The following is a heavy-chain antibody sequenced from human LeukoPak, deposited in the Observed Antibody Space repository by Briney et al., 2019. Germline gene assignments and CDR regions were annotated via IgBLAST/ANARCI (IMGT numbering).Heavy chain of an antibody. J-gene: IGHJ6*02. Sequence: GGSLRLSCAASGFTFSSYSMNWVRQAPGKGLEWVSSISSSSSYIYYADSVKGRFTISRDNAKNSLYLQMNSLRAEDTAVYYCCSSGGTYYYYGMDVWGQGTTVTVSS. CDR1: GFTFSSYS. D-gene: IGHD1-26*01. CDR3: CSSGGTYYYYGMDV. CDR2: ISSSSSYI. V-gene: IGHV3-21*01.